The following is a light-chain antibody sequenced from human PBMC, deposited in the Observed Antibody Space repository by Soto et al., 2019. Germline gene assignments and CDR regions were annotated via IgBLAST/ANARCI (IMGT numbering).Light chain of an antibody. Sequence: DIVMTQPPDPLSVYPGEGATLSCRASQSVTTGYLAWYQQKPCQAPRLLIYGTSSRATGVPDRFRASGSATDFTLPITRLEREDFAVYYWQQFVDSLWTFGQGHRVELK. V-gene: IGKV3-20*01. CDR1: QSVTTGY. J-gene: IGKJ1*01. CDR2: GTS. CDR3: QQFVDSLWT.